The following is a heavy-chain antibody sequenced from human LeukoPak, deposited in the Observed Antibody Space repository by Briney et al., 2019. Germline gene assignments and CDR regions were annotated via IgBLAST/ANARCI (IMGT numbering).Heavy chain of an antibody. D-gene: IGHD4-23*01. CDR2: IDPNSGGT. V-gene: IGHV1-2*02. Sequence: ASVKVSCKASGYTFTGYYMHWVRQAPGQGLEWMGWIDPNSGGTNYAQKFQGRVTMTRDTSISTAYMELSRLRSDDTAVYYCARVAGNAGLGAFDIWGQGTMVTVSS. J-gene: IGHJ3*02. CDR1: GYTFTGYY. CDR3: ARVAGNAGLGAFDI.